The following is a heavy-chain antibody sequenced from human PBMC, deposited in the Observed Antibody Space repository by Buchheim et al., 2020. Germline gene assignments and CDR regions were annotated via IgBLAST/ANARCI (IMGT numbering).Heavy chain of an antibody. D-gene: IGHD5-12*01. V-gene: IGHV3-48*01. CDR3: ARDYSGYETPYYYYYMDV. CDR1: GFTFSIKS. Sequence: EEQLVESGGGLVQPGGSLRLSCRVSGFTFSIKSMNWVRQAPGKGLEWVSFISHSGATIYYADSVKGRFTISSDNAKNSLYLQMNSLGAEDTAVYYCARDYSGYETPYYYYYMDVWGKGTT. CDR2: ISHSGATI. J-gene: IGHJ6*03.